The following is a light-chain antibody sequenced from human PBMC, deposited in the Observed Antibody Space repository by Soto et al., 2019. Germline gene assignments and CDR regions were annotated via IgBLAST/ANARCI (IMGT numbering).Light chain of an antibody. V-gene: IGKV3-15*01. J-gene: IGKJ1*01. CDR2: DAS. CDR3: QPYHFWGT. CDR1: QSVTDN. Sequence: EIVMTQSPATLSVSPGERFTLSCWASQSVTDNLAWYQQKPGQAPRLLIYDASTRATGIPARFSGSGSGTEFTLTIPSLQPADFAVYWCQPYHFWGTFGQGTKVEIK.